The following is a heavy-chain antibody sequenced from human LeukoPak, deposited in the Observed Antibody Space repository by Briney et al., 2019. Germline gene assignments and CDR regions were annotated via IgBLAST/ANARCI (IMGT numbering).Heavy chain of an antibody. J-gene: IGHJ4*02. CDR1: GGSFSGYY. V-gene: IGHV4-34*01. CDR2: INHSGST. Sequence: SETLSLTCAVYGGSFSGYYWGWIRQPPGKGLEWIGEINHSGSTNYNPSLKSRVTISVDTSKNQFSLKLSSVTAADTAVYYCARLIVGATYFDYWGQGTLVTVSS. D-gene: IGHD1-26*01. CDR3: ARLIVGATYFDY.